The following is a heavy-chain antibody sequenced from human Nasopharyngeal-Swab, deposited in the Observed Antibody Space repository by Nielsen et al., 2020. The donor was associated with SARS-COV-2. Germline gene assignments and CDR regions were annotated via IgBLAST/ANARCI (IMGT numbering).Heavy chain of an antibody. J-gene: IGHJ4*02. D-gene: IGHD6-13*01. Sequence: VRQAPGKGLEWAAVISYDGSNEYYADSVKGRFTISRDNSKNTLYLQMNSLRAEDTAVYYCAKDKKARGDSSSWTTDYWGQGTLVTVSS. V-gene: IGHV3-30*18. CDR2: ISYDGSNE. CDR3: AKDKKARGDSSSWTTDY.